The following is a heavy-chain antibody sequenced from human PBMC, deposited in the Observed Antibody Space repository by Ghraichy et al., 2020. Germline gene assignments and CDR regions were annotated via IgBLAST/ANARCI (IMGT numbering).Heavy chain of an antibody. Sequence: SETLSLTCAVYGGSFSGYYWSWIRQPPGKGLEWIGEINHSGSTNYNPSLKSRVTISVDTSKNQFSLKLSSVTAADTAVYYCVRNPTTLRYYYVMDVWGQGTTVTVSS. CDR2: INHSGST. J-gene: IGHJ6*02. CDR3: VRNPTTLRYYYVMDV. V-gene: IGHV4-34*01. D-gene: IGHD4-11*01. CDR1: GGSFSGYY.